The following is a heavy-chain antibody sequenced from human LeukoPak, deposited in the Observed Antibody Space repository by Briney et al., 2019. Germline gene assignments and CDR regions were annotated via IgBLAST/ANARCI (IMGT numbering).Heavy chain of an antibody. CDR1: GFTFSSYS. J-gene: IGHJ6*03. V-gene: IGHV3-64*01. D-gene: IGHD2-2*02. CDR2: ISSNGRRT. CDR3: ARDGSIPWGHYMDV. Sequence: GGSLRLSCAASGFTFSSYSMHWVRQAPGKVLEFVPAISSNGRRTYYGNSVKGTFTISIVISKNTLYLQMGSLRAEDMAVYYCARDGSIPWGHYMDVWGKGTTVTISS.